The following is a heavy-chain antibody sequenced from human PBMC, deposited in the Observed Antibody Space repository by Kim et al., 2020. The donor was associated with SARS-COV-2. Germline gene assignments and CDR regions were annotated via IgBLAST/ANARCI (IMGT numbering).Heavy chain of an antibody. J-gene: IGHJ4*02. CDR2: IYYSGST. V-gene: IGHV4-39*01. D-gene: IGHD2-8*01. Sequence: SETLSLICTVSGGSISSSSYYWGWIRQPPGKGLEWIGSIYYSGSTYYNPSLKSRVTISVDTSKNQFSLKLSSVTAADTAVYYCARRMVYDWFDYWGQGTLVTVSS. CDR1: GGSISSSSYY. CDR3: ARRMVYDWFDY.